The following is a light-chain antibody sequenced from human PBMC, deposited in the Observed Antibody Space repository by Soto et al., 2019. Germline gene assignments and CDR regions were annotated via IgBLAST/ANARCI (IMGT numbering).Light chain of an antibody. CDR3: SSYTSGTGV. CDR1: SSDVGDYDY. V-gene: IGLV2-14*01. J-gene: IGLJ3*02. CDR2: EVN. Sequence: QSVLTQPASVSGSPGQSITISCTGTSSDVGDYDYVSWYQQHPGKAPKLVIYEVNNRPSGVSSRFSGSKSDNTASLTISGLQAEDEADYYCSSYTSGTGVFGGGTKLTVL.